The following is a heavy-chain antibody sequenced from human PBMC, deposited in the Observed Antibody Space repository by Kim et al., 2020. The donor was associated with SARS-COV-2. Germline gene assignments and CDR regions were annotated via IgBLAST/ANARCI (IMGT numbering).Heavy chain of an antibody. CDR2: IRSKTDGGIT. D-gene: IGHD3-22*01. J-gene: IGHJ4*02. CDR3: ATDYYHTNNHYYYDALC. CDR1: GFNFSNAW. Sequence: GGSLRLSCAASGFNFSNAWMTWVRQAPGKGLEWVGRIRSKTDGGITDYAAPVKGRFTISRDDSKNTLYLQMNSLQTEDTAVYYCATDYYHTNNHYYYDALCWGQGTLVTVSS. V-gene: IGHV3-15*01.